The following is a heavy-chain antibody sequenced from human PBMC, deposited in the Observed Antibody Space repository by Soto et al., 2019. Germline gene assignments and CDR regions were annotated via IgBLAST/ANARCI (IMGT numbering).Heavy chain of an antibody. J-gene: IGHJ6*02. Sequence: QVQLVQSGAEVKKPGSSVKVSCKASGGTFSSYAITCVRQAPGQGLEWMGGIIPIFGTANYAQTFQGRVTITADESTSPAYMELSSLRSEDTAVYSCARLPTPGRYYGMDVWGQGTTVTVSS. CDR2: IIPIFGTA. V-gene: IGHV1-69*01. CDR3: ARLPTPGRYYGMDV. CDR1: GGTFSSYA.